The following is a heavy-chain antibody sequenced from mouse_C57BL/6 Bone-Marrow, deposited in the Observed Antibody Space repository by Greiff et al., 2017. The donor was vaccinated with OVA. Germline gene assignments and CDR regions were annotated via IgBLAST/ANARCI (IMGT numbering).Heavy chain of an antibody. J-gene: IGHJ2*01. CDR1: GYTFTDYY. D-gene: IGHD2-4*01. CDR2: INPYNGGT. CDR3: ARGRAYDYDEYYFDY. Sequence: DVQLQESGPVLVKPGASVKMSCKASGYTFTDYYMNWVKQSHGKSLEWIGVINPYNGGTSYNQKFKGKATLTVDKSSSTAYMELNSLTSEDSAVYYCARGRAYDYDEYYFDYWGQGTTLTVSS. V-gene: IGHV1-19*01.